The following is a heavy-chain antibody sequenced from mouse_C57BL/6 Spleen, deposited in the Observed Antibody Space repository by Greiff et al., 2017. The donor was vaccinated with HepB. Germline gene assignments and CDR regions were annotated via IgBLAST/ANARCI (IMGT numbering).Heavy chain of an antibody. CDR1: GYTFTDYY. J-gene: IGHJ1*03. CDR3: ARLTTGYFDV. V-gene: IGHV1-76*01. CDR2: IYPGSGNT. Sequence: VMLVESGAELVRPGASVKLSCKASGYTFTDYYINWVKQRPGQGLEWIARIYPGSGNTYYNEKFKGKATLTAEKSSSTAYMQLSSLTSEDSAVYFCARLTTGYFDVWGTGTTVTVSS.